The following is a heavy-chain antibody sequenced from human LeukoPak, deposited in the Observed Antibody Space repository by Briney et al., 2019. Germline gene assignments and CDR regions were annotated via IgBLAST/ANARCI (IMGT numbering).Heavy chain of an antibody. CDR3: AKGPYYYDSSGYSRRWFDP. J-gene: IGHJ5*02. V-gene: IGHV3-23*01. CDR1: GFTFSSYA. D-gene: IGHD3-22*01. CDR2: ISGSGGIT. Sequence: RPGGSLRLSCAASGFTFSSYAMSWVRQAPGKGLEWASGISGSGGITYYAVSVKGRFTISRDNSKNTLYLQMNSLRAEDTAVYYCAKGPYYYDSSGYSRRWFDPWGQGTLVTVSS.